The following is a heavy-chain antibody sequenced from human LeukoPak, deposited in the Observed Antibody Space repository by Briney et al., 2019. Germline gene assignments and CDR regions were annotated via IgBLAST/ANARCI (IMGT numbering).Heavy chain of an antibody. J-gene: IGHJ4*02. Sequence: PGGSLRLSCAASGFTFSSYAMSWVRQAPGKGLEWVSAISGSGGSTYYADSVKGRFTISRDNAKNSLYLQVNSLRAEDTAVYYCARVPGRTRYFDSWGQGILVTVSS. D-gene: IGHD1-26*01. CDR1: GFTFSSYA. CDR3: ARVPGRTRYFDS. V-gene: IGHV3-23*01. CDR2: ISGSGGST.